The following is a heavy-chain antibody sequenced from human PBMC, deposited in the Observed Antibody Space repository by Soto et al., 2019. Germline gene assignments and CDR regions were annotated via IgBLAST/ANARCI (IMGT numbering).Heavy chain of an antibody. V-gene: IGHV1-69*13. CDR1: GGTFSSYA. D-gene: IGHD6-19*01. CDR2: IIPIFGTA. CDR3: ARHQPPSIAVAGTAFYYYYGMDV. J-gene: IGHJ6*02. Sequence: ASVKVSCKASGGTFSSYAISWVRQAPGQGLEWMGGIIPIFGTANYAQKFQGRVTITADESTSTAYMELSSLRSEDTAVYYCARHQPPSIAVAGTAFYYYYGMDVWGQGTTVTVSS.